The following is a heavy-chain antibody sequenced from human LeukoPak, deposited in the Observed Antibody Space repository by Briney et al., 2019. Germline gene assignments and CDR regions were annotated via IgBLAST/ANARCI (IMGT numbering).Heavy chain of an antibody. CDR3: AREEYYDTSASTNFDY. Sequence: ASVKVSCKASGYIFTNYAINWVRQAPGQGLERMGWINTNTGKPTYAQGFTGRFVFSLDTSVSTAYLQISGLKAQDTAFYYCAREEYYDTSASTNFDYWGQGTLVTVSS. V-gene: IGHV7-4-1*02. CDR1: GYIFTNYA. D-gene: IGHD3-22*01. CDR2: INTNTGKP. J-gene: IGHJ4*02.